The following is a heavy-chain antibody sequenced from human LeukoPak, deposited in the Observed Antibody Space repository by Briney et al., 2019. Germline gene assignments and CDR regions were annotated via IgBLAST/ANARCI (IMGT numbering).Heavy chain of an antibody. CDR3: TRQRRGSIWHNGKEPFDH. V-gene: IGHV3-7*01. J-gene: IGHJ4*02. CDR1: VFTFSDSW. Sequence: PGGSLKLSCVPSVFTFSDSWMSWVRQAPGRGLQWVAQIDQDGREKNYVDSVKGGFTISRDNAKNSLYLKIHSMRAEDTAVYYWTRQRRGSIWHNGKEPFDHWGQGTLVTVSS. CDR2: IDQDGREK. D-gene: IGHD3-16*01.